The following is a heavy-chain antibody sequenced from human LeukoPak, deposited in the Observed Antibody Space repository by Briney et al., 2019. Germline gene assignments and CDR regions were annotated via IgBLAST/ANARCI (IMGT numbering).Heavy chain of an antibody. CDR3: ARHYSGNEGVDY. CDR2: IYSDNT. V-gene: IGHV3-53*01. J-gene: IGHJ4*02. D-gene: IGHD4-23*01. Sequence: GGSLRHSCTVSGFTVSSNSMSWVRQAPGKGLEGVSFIYSDNTQFSDSVKGRFTISRDNSKNTLHLQVNSLRAHDPAMYYWARHYSGNEGVDYWGQGTLVTVSS. CDR1: GFTVSSNS.